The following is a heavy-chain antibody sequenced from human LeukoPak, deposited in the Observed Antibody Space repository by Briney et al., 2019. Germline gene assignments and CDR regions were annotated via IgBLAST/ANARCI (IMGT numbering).Heavy chain of an antibody. Sequence: PGGSLRLSCAASGFTFSAYDMHWVPQATGRGLEWVSGIGTAGDTYYPGSVKGRFTVSRENAKNSLYLQMNSLTAGDTAVYYCARGLPYYYDSSGDFDAFDIWGQGTVVTVSS. V-gene: IGHV3-13*04. J-gene: IGHJ3*02. CDR2: IGTAGDT. CDR1: GFTFSAYD. CDR3: ARGLPYYYDSSGDFDAFDI. D-gene: IGHD3-22*01.